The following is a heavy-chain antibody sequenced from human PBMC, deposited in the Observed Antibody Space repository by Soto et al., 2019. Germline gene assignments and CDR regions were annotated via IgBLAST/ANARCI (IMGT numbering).Heavy chain of an antibody. J-gene: IGHJ4*02. V-gene: IGHV4-39*01. CDR3: ASLYGDYVSY. D-gene: IGHD4-17*01. CDR1: GGSISSSSYY. CDR2: IYYSGRT. Sequence: QLQLQESGPGLVKPSETLSLTCTVSGGSISSSSYYWGWIRQPPGKGLEWIGSIYYSGRTYHNPSLKSRVTISVDTSKNQFSLKLSSVTAADTAVYYCASLYGDYVSYWGQGTLVTVSS.